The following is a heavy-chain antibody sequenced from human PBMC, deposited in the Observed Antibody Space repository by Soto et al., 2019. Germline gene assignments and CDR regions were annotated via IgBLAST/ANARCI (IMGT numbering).Heavy chain of an antibody. J-gene: IGHJ3*02. Sequence: GESLKISCKGSGYSFTSYWIGWARQVPGKGLEWMGIIYPGDSDTRYSPSFQGQVTISADKSISTAYLQWSSLKASDTAMYYCARDYYGSGSYYSPVFDIWGQGTMVTVSS. CDR1: GYSFTSYW. CDR2: IYPGDSDT. D-gene: IGHD3-10*01. V-gene: IGHV5-51*01. CDR3: ARDYYGSGSYYSPVFDI.